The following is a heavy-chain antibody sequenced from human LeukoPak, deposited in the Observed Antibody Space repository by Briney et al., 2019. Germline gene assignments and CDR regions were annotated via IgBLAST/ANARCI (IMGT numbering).Heavy chain of an antibody. Sequence: SETLSLTCTVSGGSISSYYWSWIRQPPGNGLEWIGYIYYSGSTDYNPSLKSRVTMSLDTSKNQFSLNLSSVTAADTAVYYCARAVITFGGAVAKGFDCWGQGTLVTVSS. D-gene: IGHD3-16*01. CDR1: GGSISSYY. CDR3: ARAVITFGGAVAKGFDC. J-gene: IGHJ4*02. V-gene: IGHV4-59*01. CDR2: IYYSGST.